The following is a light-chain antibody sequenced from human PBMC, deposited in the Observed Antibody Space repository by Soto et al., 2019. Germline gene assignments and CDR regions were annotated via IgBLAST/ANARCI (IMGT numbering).Light chain of an antibody. J-gene: IGLJ2*01. CDR1: SSDVGGYKY. Sequence: QSAPTQPASVSGSPGQSITISCSETSSDVGGYKYVSWYQQHPGKAPKLMIYDVSNRPSGVSNRFSGSKSGNTASLTISGLQAEDEADYYCSSYTSSSTLMVFGGGTKLTVL. CDR3: SSYTSSSTLMV. CDR2: DVS. V-gene: IGLV2-14*01.